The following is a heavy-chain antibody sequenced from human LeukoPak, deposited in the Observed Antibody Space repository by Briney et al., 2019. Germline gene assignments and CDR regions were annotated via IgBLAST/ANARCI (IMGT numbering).Heavy chain of an antibody. CDR3: ARLSTRVINYFDP. Sequence: PSETLSLTCTVSGGSISSYYWSWIRQPPGKGLEWIGYIYTSGSTNYNPPLKSRVTISVDTSKSQFSLKLTSVTAADTAVYYCARLSTRVINYFDPWGQGTLVTVSS. D-gene: IGHD5/OR15-5a*01. CDR2: IYTSGST. CDR1: GGSISSYY. V-gene: IGHV4-4*09. J-gene: IGHJ5*02.